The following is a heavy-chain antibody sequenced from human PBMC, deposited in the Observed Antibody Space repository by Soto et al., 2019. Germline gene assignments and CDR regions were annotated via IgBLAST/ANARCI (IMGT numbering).Heavy chain of an antibody. D-gene: IGHD3-10*01. J-gene: IGHJ6*02. V-gene: IGHV3-23*01. CDR3: AKALGYFGSGSYYNLYGLAF. CDR1: GFTFSSYA. Sequence: GGSLGLSCAASGFTFSSYAMIWVRQGPGKGLEWVSAISGSGGSTYYADSVKGRFTISRDNSKNTLHLQMNSLRAEDTAIYYCAKALGYFGSGSYYNLYGLAFWGQGTTVTVSS. CDR2: ISGSGGST.